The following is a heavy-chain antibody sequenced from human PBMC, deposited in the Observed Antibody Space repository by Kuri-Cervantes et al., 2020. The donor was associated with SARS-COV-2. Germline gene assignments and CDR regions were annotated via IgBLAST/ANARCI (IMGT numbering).Heavy chain of an antibody. D-gene: IGHD3-22*01. CDR1: GYTFTSYG. V-gene: IGHV1-18*01. CDR2: ISAYNGNT. CDR3: ARHNYCDSSGTFDY. J-gene: IGHJ4*02. Sequence: ASVKVSCKASGYTFTSYGISWVRQAPGQGLEWMGWISAYNGNTNYAQKLQGRVTMTTDTSTSTAYMELRSLRSDDTAVYYCARHNYCDSSGTFDYWGQGTLVTVSS.